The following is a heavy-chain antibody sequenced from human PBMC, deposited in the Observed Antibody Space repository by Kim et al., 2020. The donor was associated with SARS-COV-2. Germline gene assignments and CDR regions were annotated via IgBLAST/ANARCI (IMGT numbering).Heavy chain of an antibody. Sequence: GGSLRLSCAASGFTFSSYSMNWVRQAPGKGLEWVSSISSSSSYIYYADSVKGRFTISRDNAKNSLYLQMNSLRAEDTAVYYCARAPTTVVTNWYFDLWGRGTLVTVSS. D-gene: IGHD4-17*01. CDR2: ISSSSSYI. V-gene: IGHV3-21*01. CDR3: ARAPTTVVTNWYFDL. CDR1: GFTFSSYS. J-gene: IGHJ2*01.